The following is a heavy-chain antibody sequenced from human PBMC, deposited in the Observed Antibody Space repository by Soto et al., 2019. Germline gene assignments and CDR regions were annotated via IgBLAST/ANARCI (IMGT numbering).Heavy chain of an antibody. CDR3: ASAVERESDYRGFAY. CDR2: IFSSGSTT. CDR1: GFTFSDSY. Sequence: QVQLVESGGGLVKPGGSLRLSCAASGFTFSDSYMGWIRQAPGKGLEGVSYIFSSGSTTYYADSAKGRFTISRDNAKNSLYLQMNRRRAEDTAVYYCASAVERESDYRGFAYWGQGPLVPFSS. J-gene: IGHJ4*02. V-gene: IGHV3-11*01. D-gene: IGHD3-16*01.